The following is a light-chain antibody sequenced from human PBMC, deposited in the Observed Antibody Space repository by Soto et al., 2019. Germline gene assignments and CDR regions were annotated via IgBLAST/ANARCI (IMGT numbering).Light chain of an antibody. J-gene: IGKJ4*01. V-gene: IGKV1-12*01. Sequence: DIQMTQSPSSVSASVGDRVTITCRASQAINRYLAWYQQKPGKAPNLLIYTTSSLQSGVPSRFSGSGSGTDFTLPISSLEPEDFATYYCPQGNRFPLTFGGGTKVEIK. CDR3: PQGNRFPLT. CDR1: QAINRY. CDR2: TTS.